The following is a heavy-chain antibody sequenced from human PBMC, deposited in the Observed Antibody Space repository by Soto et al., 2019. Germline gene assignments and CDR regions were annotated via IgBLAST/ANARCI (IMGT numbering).Heavy chain of an antibody. Sequence: QVQLVQSGAEVKKPGSSVKVSCKASGGTFSSYAISWVRQAPGQGLEWMGGIIPIFGTANYAQKFQGRVTITADESTSRAYMEQSSLRPDDTAVYYGASPPFDTSGRSVYYYYGMDLWGQGTTVTVSS. V-gene: IGHV1-69*12. J-gene: IGHJ6*02. CDR1: GGTFSSYA. D-gene: IGHD6-25*01. CDR2: IIPIFGTA. CDR3: ASPPFDTSGRSVYYYYGMDL.